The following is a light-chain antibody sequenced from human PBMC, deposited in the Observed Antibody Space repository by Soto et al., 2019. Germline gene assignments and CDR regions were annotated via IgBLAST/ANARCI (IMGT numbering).Light chain of an antibody. J-gene: IGLJ1*01. CDR3: CSYASSSSYV. CDR1: STDVGHYNL. Sequence: QSALTQPASVSGSPGQSITISCTGTSTDVGHYNLVSWFQHHPGKAPKLMIYADSKRPSGISNRFSGSKSGNTASLTISGLQAEDEADYYCCSYASSSSYVFGTGTKLTVL. V-gene: IGLV2-23*01. CDR2: ADS.